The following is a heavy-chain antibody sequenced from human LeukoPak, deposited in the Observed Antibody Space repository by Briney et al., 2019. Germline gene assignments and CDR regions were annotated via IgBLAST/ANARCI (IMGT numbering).Heavy chain of an antibody. V-gene: IGHV3-21*01. CDR1: GFTFSSYS. J-gene: IGHJ4*02. D-gene: IGHD3-10*01. CDR3: ARTPFPMVRGEPYPP. CDR2: ISSSSSYI. Sequence: PGGSLRLSCAASGFTFSSYSMNWVRQAPGKGLEWVSSISSSSSYIYYADSVKGRFTISRDNAKNSLYLQMNSLRAEDTAVYYCARTPFPMVRGEPYPPWGQGTWSPSPQ.